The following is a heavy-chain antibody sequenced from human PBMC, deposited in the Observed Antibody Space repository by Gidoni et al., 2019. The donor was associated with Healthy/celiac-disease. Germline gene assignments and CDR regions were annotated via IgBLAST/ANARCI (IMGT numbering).Heavy chain of an antibody. CDR1: GGTCSSYA. J-gene: IGHJ4*02. CDR2: IIPIFGTA. V-gene: IGHV1-69*01. D-gene: IGHD5-12*01. Sequence: QGQLVQSGAEVKKPGSSVKVSCKASGGTCSSYAISWVRQAPGQGLEWMGGIIPIFGTANYAQKFQGRVTSTADESTRTAYIELSSLRSEDTAVYFCASGYSCYDVFFDYWGQGTLVTASS. CDR3: ASGYSCYDVFFDY.